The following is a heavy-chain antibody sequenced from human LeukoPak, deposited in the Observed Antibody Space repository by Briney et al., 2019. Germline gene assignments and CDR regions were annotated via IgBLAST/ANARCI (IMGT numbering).Heavy chain of an antibody. D-gene: IGHD3-22*01. CDR2: MNPNSGNT. J-gene: IGHJ4*02. V-gene: IGHV1-8*02. Sequence: ASVKVSCKASGYTFTSYDINWVRQATEQGLEWMGWMNPNSGNTGYAQKFQGRVTMTEDTSTDTAYMELSSLRSEDTAVYYCATQLSSGWPLRHLPFDYWGQGTLVTVSS. CDR3: ATQLSSGWPLRHLPFDY. CDR1: GYTFTSYD.